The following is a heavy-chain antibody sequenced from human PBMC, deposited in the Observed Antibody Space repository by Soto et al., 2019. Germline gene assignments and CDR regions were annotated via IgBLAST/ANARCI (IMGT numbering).Heavy chain of an antibody. D-gene: IGHD6-19*01. J-gene: IGHJ4*02. CDR2: IYHSGSI. CDR1: RGSISSTNW. V-gene: IGHV4-4*02. CDR3: VKEGSGWSYLDH. Sequence: QVQLQESGKGLVKPSETLSLSCVVSRGSISSTNWWSWVRQPPGRGLEWIGAIYHSGSINYNPSLRSRVTIAVDKSKNQFSLNLLSVTAADTAVYFCVKEGSGWSYLDHWGQGILVTVSS.